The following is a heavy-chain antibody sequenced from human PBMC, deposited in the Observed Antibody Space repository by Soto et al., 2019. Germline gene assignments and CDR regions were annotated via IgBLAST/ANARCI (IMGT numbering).Heavy chain of an antibody. CDR1: GGSISSGDYY. D-gene: IGHD2-15*01. Sequence: PSETLSLTCTVSGGSISSGDYYWSWIRQPPGKGLEWIGYIYYSGSTYYNPSLKSRVTISVDTSKNQFSLKLSSVTAADTAVYYCARGGGRGDYYCMDVWGQGTTVTVSS. J-gene: IGHJ6*02. CDR2: IYYSGST. CDR3: ARGGGRGDYYCMDV. V-gene: IGHV4-30-4*01.